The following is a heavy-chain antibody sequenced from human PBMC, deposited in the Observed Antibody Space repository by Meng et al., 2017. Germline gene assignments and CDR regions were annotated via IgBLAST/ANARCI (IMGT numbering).Heavy chain of an antibody. CDR1: GYTFTSYD. CDR2: MNPNSGNT. Sequence: VQAVQSGGGVKKPWASVKVSCKASGYTFTSYDINWVRQATGQGLEWMGWMNPNSGNTGYAQKFQGRVTITRNTSISTAYMELSSLRSEDTAVYYCARGLAVAGTVFWFDPWGQGTLVTVSS. J-gene: IGHJ5*02. D-gene: IGHD6-19*01. CDR3: ARGLAVAGTVFWFDP. V-gene: IGHV1-8*03.